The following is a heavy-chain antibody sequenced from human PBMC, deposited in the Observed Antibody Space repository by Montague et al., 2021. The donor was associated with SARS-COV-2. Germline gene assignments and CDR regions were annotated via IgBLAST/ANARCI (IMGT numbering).Heavy chain of an antibody. CDR1: GFSLSTSGMC. Sequence: PALVKPTQTLTLTCTFSGFSLSTSGMCVSWIRQPPGKALEWLAPIDWDDDKYYSTSLKTRLTISKDTPKNQVVLTMTNMDPVDTATYYCARSYYDILTGYYMAFDYWGQGTLVTVSS. CDR2: IDWDDDK. J-gene: IGHJ4*02. D-gene: IGHD3-9*01. CDR3: ARSYYDILTGYYMAFDY. V-gene: IGHV2-70*01.